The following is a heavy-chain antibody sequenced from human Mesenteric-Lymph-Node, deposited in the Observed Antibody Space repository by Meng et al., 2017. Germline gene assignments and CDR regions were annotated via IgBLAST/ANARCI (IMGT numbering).Heavy chain of an antibody. CDR2: MSYDGNNQ. CDR3: ARERSGMFYYGMDV. V-gene: IGHV3-30*09. Sequence: LTGVGSGFTFSNYAFHWVRQAPGKGLEWVALMSYDGNNQHYADSVKGRFALSRDNSESTVYLQMSSLSADDTALYYCARERSGMFYYGMDVWGQGTTVTVSS. D-gene: IGHD3-10*01. CDR1: GFTFSNYA. J-gene: IGHJ6*02.